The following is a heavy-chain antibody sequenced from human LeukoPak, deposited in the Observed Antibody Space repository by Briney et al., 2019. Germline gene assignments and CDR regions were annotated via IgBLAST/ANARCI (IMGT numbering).Heavy chain of an antibody. CDR3: ARGVASSSWGI. J-gene: IGHJ4*02. CDR1: GGSFSGYY. CDR2: INHSGST. Sequence: SETLSLTCAVYGGSFSGYYWSWIRQPPGKGLEWIGEINHSGSTNYNPSLKSRVTISVDTSKNQFSLKLSSVTAADTAVYYCARGVASSSWGIWGQGTLVTVSS. D-gene: IGHD6-13*01. V-gene: IGHV4-34*01.